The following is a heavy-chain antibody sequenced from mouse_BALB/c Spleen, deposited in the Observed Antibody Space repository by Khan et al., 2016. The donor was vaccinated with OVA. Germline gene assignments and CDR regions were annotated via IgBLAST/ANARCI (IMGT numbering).Heavy chain of an antibody. J-gene: IGHJ4*01. CDR2: IHYSGST. CDR1: GYSITSCYS. V-gene: IGHV3-1*02. Sequence: EVQLQESGPDLVKPSQSLSLTCTVTGYSITSCYSWHWIRQFPGNKLEWMGYIHYSGSTNYNPSLKSRISITRDNSKNQFFLQLNSVTTEDTATYYCGRFYYGSSYAMDYWGQGTSVTVSS. D-gene: IGHD1-1*01. CDR3: GRFYYGSSYAMDY.